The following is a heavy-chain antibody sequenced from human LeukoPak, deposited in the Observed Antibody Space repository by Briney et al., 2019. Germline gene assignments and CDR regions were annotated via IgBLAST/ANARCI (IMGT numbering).Heavy chain of an antibody. CDR3: VRGILSDDTLTGP. D-gene: IGHD3-9*01. Sequence: GASVKVSCKTSGYTFSSYGINWVRQAPGQGLEWMGWISTYNGDTHYGQKVQGRVTMTTDTSTNTAYMELRSLTSDDTAVSYCVRGILSDDTLTGPWGQGTLVTVSS. CDR2: ISTYNGDT. V-gene: IGHV1-18*01. J-gene: IGHJ5*02. CDR1: GYTFSSYG.